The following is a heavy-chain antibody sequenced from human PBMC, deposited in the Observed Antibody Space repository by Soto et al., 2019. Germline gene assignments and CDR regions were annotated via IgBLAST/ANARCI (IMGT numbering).Heavy chain of an antibody. D-gene: IGHD4-4*01. V-gene: IGHV4-39*01. J-gene: IGHJ3*02. CDR3: AKPLTTPRVIDAFDI. CDR2: VFYSGST. Sequence: SETLSLTCTVSGGSIDSSSHFWGWIRQPPGKGLEWIGSVFYSGSTYYNPSLESRVTISVDTSKNQFSLKLSSVTAADTAVYYFAKPLTTPRVIDAFDIWGQGTMVTVSS. CDR1: GGSIDSSSHF.